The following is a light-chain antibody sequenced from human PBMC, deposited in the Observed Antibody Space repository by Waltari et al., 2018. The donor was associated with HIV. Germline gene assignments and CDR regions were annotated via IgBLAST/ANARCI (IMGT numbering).Light chain of an antibody. V-gene: IGLV1-44*01. CDR1: NSNIGRYA. CDR3: AALDDSLSGSVV. CDR2: SNT. Sequence: QSVLTQPPSASGAPGQRVSISCSGGNSNIGRYAVSWYQQLPGTAPKLLIYSNTQLPSGVPDRFSGSKSGTSASLAIGGLQSEDEADYYCAALDDSLSGSVVFGGGTKLTVL. J-gene: IGLJ2*01.